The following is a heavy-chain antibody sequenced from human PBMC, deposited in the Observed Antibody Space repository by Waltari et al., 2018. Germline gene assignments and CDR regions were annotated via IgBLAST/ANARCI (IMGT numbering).Heavy chain of an antibody. CDR2: IYYDGST. CDR3: VRREVGTMLDF. D-gene: IGHD1-1*01. CDR1: GGSIRTRDFS. J-gene: IGHJ4*02. Sequence: QLQLQESGPGLVKPSETLSLTCTVSGGSIRTRDFSWGWVRQPPGKELEWIGSIYYDGSTVYNQSLNSRATISVETSKNQLSLWLNAVTAADTAVYYCVRREVGTMLDFWGQGTLVTVSS. V-gene: IGHV4-39*01.